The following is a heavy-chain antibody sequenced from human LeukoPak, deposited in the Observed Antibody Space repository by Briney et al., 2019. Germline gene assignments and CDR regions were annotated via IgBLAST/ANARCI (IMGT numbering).Heavy chain of an antibody. CDR3: ARGAAAGNDY. V-gene: IGHV4-34*01. D-gene: IGHD6-13*01. J-gene: IGHJ4*02. Sequence: SETLSLTCAVYGGSFSGYYWSWIRQPPGKGLEWIGEINHSGSTNYNPSLKSRVTISVDTSKNQFSLKLSSVTAADTAVYYCARGAAAGNDYWGQGTLVTVSS. CDR2: INHSGST. CDR1: GGSFSGYY.